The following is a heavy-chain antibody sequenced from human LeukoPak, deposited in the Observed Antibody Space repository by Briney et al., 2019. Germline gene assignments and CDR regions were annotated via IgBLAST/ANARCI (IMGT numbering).Heavy chain of an antibody. J-gene: IGHJ3*02. CDR2: ISSSSSYI. D-gene: IGHD5-18*01. Sequence: PGGSLRLSCAASGFTFSSYSMNWVRQAPGKGLEWVSSISSSSSYIYYADSVKGRFTISRDNAKNSLYLQMNSLRAEDTAVYYCARERPSGYSTYDAFDIWGQGTMVTVSS. CDR3: ARERPSGYSTYDAFDI. V-gene: IGHV3-21*01. CDR1: GFTFSSYS.